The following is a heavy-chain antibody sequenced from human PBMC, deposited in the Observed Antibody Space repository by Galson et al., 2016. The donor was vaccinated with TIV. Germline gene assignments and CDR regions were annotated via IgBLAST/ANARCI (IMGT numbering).Heavy chain of an antibody. CDR2: INPNSGGT. CDR1: GYTFTDYY. V-gene: IGHV1-2*02. D-gene: IGHD3-16*01. Sequence: SVKVSCKASGYTFTDYYIHWVRQAPGQGPEWMGWINPNSGGTNSARKFEGRVTLTRDSSISTVYMELMRLRSDDTAVYYCARDYVLGMSGYYQYGMDVWGQGTTVTVSS. J-gene: IGHJ6*02. CDR3: ARDYVLGMSGYYQYGMDV.